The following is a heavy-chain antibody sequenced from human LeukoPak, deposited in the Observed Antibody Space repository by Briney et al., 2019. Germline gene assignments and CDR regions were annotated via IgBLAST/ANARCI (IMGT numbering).Heavy chain of an antibody. CDR1: GFTFSSYS. D-gene: IGHD6-13*01. V-gene: IGHV3-21*01. J-gene: IGHJ4*02. Sequence: GGSLRLSCAASGFTFSSYSMNWVRQAPGKGLEWVSSISSSSSYIYYADSVKGRFTISGDNAKNSLYLQMNSLRAEDTAVYYCARDLRAAGTPPFDYWGQGTLVTVSS. CDR2: ISSSSSYI. CDR3: ARDLRAAGTPPFDY.